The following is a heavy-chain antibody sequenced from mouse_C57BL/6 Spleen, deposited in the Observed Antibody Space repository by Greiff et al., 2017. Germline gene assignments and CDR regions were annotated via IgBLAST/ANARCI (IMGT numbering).Heavy chain of an antibody. CDR3: ARRTNSWFAY. CDR2: INPSTGGT. Sequence: VQLKESGPELVKPGASVKISCKASGYSFTGYYMNWVKQSPEKSLEWIGEINPSTGGTTYNQKFKAKATLTVDKSSSTAYMQLKSLTSEDSAVYYCARRTNSWFAYWGQGTLVTVSA. J-gene: IGHJ3*01. CDR1: GYSFTGYY. V-gene: IGHV1-42*01. D-gene: IGHD4-1*01.